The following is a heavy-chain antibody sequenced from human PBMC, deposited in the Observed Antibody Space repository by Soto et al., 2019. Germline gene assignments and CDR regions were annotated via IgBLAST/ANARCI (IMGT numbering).Heavy chain of an antibody. Sequence: SETLSLTCTVSGGSITTYYWSWIRQPPGKGLEWIGYIYYNGDTDYNPSLKSRVTMSLVTPKNQVTLTLRSVTAADTAVYYCAKHGPTLRFPNWFDLWGQGTLVTVSS. CDR1: GGSITTYY. V-gene: IGHV4-59*08. CDR2: IYYNGDT. J-gene: IGHJ5*02. CDR3: AKHGPTLRFPNWFDL. D-gene: IGHD4-17*01.